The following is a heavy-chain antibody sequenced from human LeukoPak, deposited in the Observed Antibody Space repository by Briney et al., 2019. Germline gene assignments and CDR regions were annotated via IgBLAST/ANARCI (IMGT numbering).Heavy chain of an antibody. J-gene: IGHJ4*02. CDR2: INHSGST. CDR1: GGSISSGSYY. D-gene: IGHD1-7*01. V-gene: IGHV4-61*10. CDR3: ARGVITGTTR. Sequence: SETLSLTCTVSGGSISSGSYYWSWIRQPAGKGLEWIGEINHSGSTNYNPSLKSRVTISVDTSKNQFSLKLSSVTAADTAVYYCARGVITGTTRWGQGTLVTVSS.